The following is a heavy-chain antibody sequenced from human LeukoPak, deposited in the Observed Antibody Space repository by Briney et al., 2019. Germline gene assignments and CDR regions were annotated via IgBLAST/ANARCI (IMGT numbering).Heavy chain of an antibody. J-gene: IGHJ4*02. CDR3: ARHLHRVYYYFDY. CDR1: GGSISRSSNF. Sequence: SETLSLTCTVSGGSISRSSNFWGWIRQPPGKGLEWIGSLSYSGSTYYNPALKGRVTISADTSENQFSLRLSSVTAADTAVYYCARHLHRVYYYFDYWGQGTLVTVSS. V-gene: IGHV4-39*01. CDR2: LSYSGST. D-gene: IGHD3-10*01.